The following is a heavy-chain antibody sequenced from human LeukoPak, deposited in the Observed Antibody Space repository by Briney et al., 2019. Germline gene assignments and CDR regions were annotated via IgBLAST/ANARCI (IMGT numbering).Heavy chain of an antibody. CDR3: AGVQWLDPNYYYYYGMDV. V-gene: IGHV1-8*01. CDR1: GYTFTSYD. Sequence: GASVKVSCKASGYTFTSYDINWVRQATGQGLEWMGWMNPNSGNTGYAQKFQGRVTMTRNTSISTAYMELSSLRSEDTAVYYCAGVQWLDPNYYYYYGMDVWGQGTTVTVSS. D-gene: IGHD6-19*01. CDR2: MNPNSGNT. J-gene: IGHJ6*02.